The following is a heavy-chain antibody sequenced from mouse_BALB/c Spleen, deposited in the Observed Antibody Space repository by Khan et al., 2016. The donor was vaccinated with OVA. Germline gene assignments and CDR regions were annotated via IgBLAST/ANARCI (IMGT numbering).Heavy chain of an antibody. J-gene: IGHJ2*01. CDR2: IWAGGST. Sequence: QVQLKESGPGLVAPSQSLSITCTVSGFSLTSHGLHWVRQPPGTGLEWLGVIWAGGSTNYNSALMSRLSISKDNSKSQVFLKMNSLQTEDTAMYYCARLEDIWGQGTTLTVSS. D-gene: IGHD1-3*01. V-gene: IGHV2-9*02. CDR3: ARLEDI. CDR1: GFSLTSHG.